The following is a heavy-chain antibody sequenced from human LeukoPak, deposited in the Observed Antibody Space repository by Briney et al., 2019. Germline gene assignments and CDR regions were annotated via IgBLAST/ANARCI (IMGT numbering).Heavy chain of an antibody. Sequence: GGSLRLSCAVSGFTISSHGMHWVRQAPGKGPEWVAMIAYHGNTEYYGDSVKGRFTISRVNSKNTLYLQMDSLRAEDTAVYHCAKDWGSGGWYNYFDPWGQGTLVTVSS. CDR2: IAYHGNTE. D-gene: IGHD6-19*01. CDR3: AKDWGSGGWYNYFDP. J-gene: IGHJ5*02. V-gene: IGHV3-30*18. CDR1: GFTISSHG.